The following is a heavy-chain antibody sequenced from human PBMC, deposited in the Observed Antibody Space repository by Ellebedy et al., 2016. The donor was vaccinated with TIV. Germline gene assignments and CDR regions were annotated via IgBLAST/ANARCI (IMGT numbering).Heavy chain of an antibody. J-gene: IGHJ6*03. CDR2: ISYDGSNK. Sequence: GGSLRLSCAASGFTFSSYAMHWVRQAPGKGLEWVGLISYDGSNKYYADSVKGRFTISRDNSKNTLYLQMNALSAEETAVYYCARVGCSDASCYYYDYYYMDVWGKGTAVTVSS. CDR1: GFTFSSYA. V-gene: IGHV3-30-3*01. CDR3: ARVGCSDASCYYYDYYYMDV. D-gene: IGHD2-15*01.